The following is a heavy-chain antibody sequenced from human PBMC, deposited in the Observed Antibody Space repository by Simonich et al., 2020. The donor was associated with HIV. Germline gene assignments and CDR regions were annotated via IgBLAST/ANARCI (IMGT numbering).Heavy chain of an antibody. J-gene: IGHJ4*02. CDR1: GGTFSGYY. V-gene: IGHV4-34*04. CDR3: ARRDRELILYFDY. D-gene: IGHD3-3*01. CDR2: INHSETT. Sequence: QVQLQQWGAGLLKPSETLSLTCAVYGGTFSGYYWSWFRQPPGKGLEWIGEINHSETTNKKSSLNSRATISVDKSKNQVSLKLSSVTAADTAIYYCARRDRELILYFDYWGQGNLVTVSS.